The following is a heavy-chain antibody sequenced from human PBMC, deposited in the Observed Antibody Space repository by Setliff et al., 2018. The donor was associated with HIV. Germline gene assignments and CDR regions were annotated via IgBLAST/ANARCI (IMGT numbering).Heavy chain of an antibody. V-gene: IGHV4-61*02. CDR3: ARLVEVRGAANDYFDC. CDR1: GGSFSSATYS. J-gene: IGHJ4*02. D-gene: IGHD3-10*01. CDR2: IYTSGNT. Sequence: KPSETLSLTCTVSGGSFSSATYSWIWIRQPAGKGLEYIGLIYTSGNTRYNPSLKSRLSISVDTSKNQISLKLSSVTAADTAVYYCARLVEVRGAANDYFDCWGQGTLVTVS.